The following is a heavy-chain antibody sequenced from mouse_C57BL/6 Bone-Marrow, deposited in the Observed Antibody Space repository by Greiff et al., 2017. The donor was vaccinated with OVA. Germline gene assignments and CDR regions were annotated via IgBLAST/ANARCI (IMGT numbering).Heavy chain of an antibody. CDR3: ARRVVAKYYAMDY. D-gene: IGHD1-1*01. J-gene: IGHJ4*01. V-gene: IGHV5-17*01. CDR1: GFTFSDYG. Sequence: EVMLVESGGGLVKPGGSLKLSCAASGFTFSDYGMHWVRQAPEKGLEWVAYISSGSSTIYYADTVKGRFTISRDNAKNTLFLQMTSLRSEDTAIYYCARRVVAKYYAMDYWGQGTSVTVSS. CDR2: ISSGSSTI.